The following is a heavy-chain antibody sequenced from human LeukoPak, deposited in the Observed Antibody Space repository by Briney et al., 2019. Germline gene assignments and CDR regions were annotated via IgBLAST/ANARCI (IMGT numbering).Heavy chain of an antibody. Sequence: SSETLSLTCTVSGGSISDYYWTWIRQPPGKGLEWIGYIYDSGSTNYNPSLRSRVTISVDTSKNQVSLKLSSVTAADTAVYHCARGYSSGRIDCWGQGTLVTVSS. CDR1: GGSISDYY. J-gene: IGHJ4*02. D-gene: IGHD6-19*01. CDR2: IYDSGST. CDR3: ARGYSSGRIDC. V-gene: IGHV4-59*01.